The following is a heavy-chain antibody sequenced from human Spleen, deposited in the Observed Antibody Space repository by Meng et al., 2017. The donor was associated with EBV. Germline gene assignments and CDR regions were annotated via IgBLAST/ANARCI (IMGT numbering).Heavy chain of an antibody. J-gene: IGHJ5*02. CDR2: MNPNIGNT. CDR3: ARELGYCSSTSCPKEYNWFDP. V-gene: IGHV1-8*01. D-gene: IGHD2-2*01. CDR1: GYTFTSNA. Sequence: VPLVDAVAVVQKPVAAVKVSCKASGYTFTSNAINWVRQATGKGLEWMGWMNPNIGNTGYAQKFQGRVTMTRNTSISTAYMELSSLRSEDTAVYYCARELGYCSSTSCPKEYNWFDPWGQGTLVTVSS.